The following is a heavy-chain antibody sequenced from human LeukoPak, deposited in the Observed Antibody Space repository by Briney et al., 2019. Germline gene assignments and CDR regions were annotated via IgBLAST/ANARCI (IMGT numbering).Heavy chain of an antibody. CDR3: ARRGSSSAGYAMDV. Sequence: SGTLSLTCTVSGGSISGGSYYWGWIRQPPGKGLEWIGSIFYSGSTYYDPSLKSRVTISVDTSKNQFSLKMRFVTAADTAVYYCARRGSSSAGYAMDVWGQGTTVTVSS. J-gene: IGHJ6*02. CDR1: GGSISGGSYY. CDR2: IFYSGST. D-gene: IGHD6-6*01. V-gene: IGHV4-39*01.